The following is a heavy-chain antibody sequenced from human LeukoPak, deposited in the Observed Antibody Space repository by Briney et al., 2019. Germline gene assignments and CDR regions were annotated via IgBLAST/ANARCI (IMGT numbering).Heavy chain of an antibody. Sequence: SETLSLTCAVYGGSFSGYYWSWIRQPPGKGLEWIGEINHSGSTNYNPSLKSRVTISVDTSKNQFSLKLSSVTAADTAVYYCARANLGTTEDWFDPWGQGTLVTVSS. CDR3: ARANLGTTEDWFDP. V-gene: IGHV4-34*01. CDR1: GGSFSGYY. J-gene: IGHJ5*02. CDR2: INHSGST. D-gene: IGHD1-1*01.